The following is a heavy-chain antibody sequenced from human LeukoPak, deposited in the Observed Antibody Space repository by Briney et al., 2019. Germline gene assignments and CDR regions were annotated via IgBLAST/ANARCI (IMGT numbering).Heavy chain of an antibody. CDR2: TYFRSQWYQ. CDR1: GDSVSSNSAA. Sequence: SQTLSLTCAISGDSVSSNSAAWNWIRQSPSRGLEWLGRTYFRSQWYQDYAVSVKGRITIDSDTSKNQFSLHLSSVTPGDTAVYYCTPGWALSPWGQGTLVTVPS. J-gene: IGHJ5*02. V-gene: IGHV6-1*01. CDR3: TPGWALSP. D-gene: IGHD3-16*01.